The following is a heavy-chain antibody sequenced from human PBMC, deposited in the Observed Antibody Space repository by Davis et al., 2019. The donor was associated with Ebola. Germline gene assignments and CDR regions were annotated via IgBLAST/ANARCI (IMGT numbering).Heavy chain of an antibody. J-gene: IGHJ4*02. Sequence: GGSLRLSCAASGFTFSSFAMSWVRQAPGKGLEWVSTISGTSTYTYYADSVKGRFTISRDNSKNTLYLQVNSLRAEDTAVYYCARENYDSSGYVDYWGQGTLVTVSS. CDR1: GFTFSSFA. CDR2: ISGTSTYT. V-gene: IGHV3-23*01. D-gene: IGHD3-22*01. CDR3: ARENYDSSGYVDY.